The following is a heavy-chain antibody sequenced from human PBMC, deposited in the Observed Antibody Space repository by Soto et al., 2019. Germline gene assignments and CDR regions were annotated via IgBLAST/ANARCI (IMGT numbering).Heavy chain of an antibody. CDR2: IKSKTDGGTT. D-gene: IGHD5-12*01. V-gene: IGHV3-15*01. Sequence: GGSLRLSCAASGFTFSNAWMSWVRQAPGKGLEWVGRIKSKTDGGTTDYAAPVKGRLTISRDDSKNTRYLQMNSLKTEDTAVYYCTTDLWGGYDSVLPGFDYWGQGTLVTVSS. CDR3: TTDLWGGYDSVLPGFDY. CDR1: GFTFSNAW. J-gene: IGHJ4*02.